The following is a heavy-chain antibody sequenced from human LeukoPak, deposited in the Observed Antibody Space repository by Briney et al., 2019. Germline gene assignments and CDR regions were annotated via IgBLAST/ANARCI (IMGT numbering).Heavy chain of an antibody. CDR2: ISYDGSNK. Sequence: GGSLRLSCAASGFTFSSYGMHWVRQAPGKGLEWVAVISYDGSNKYYADSVKGRFTISRDNSKNTLYLQMNSLRAEDTAVYHCAKGPFDYWGQGTLVTVSS. CDR1: GFTFSSYG. V-gene: IGHV3-30*18. CDR3: AKGPFDY. J-gene: IGHJ4*02.